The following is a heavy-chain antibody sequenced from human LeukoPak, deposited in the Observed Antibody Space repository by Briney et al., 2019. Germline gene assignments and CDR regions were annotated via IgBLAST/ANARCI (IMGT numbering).Heavy chain of an antibody. CDR1: GYTFTSYG. J-gene: IGHJ6*02. CDR2: ISAYNGNT. D-gene: IGHD2-2*01. V-gene: IGHV1-18*01. Sequence: GASVKVSCKASGYTFTSYGISWVRQAPGQGLEWMGWISAYNGNTNYAQKLQGRVTMTTDTSTSTAYVELRSLRSDDTAVYYCARDGVVVPAAKYYYYGMDVWGQGTTVTVSS. CDR3: ARDGVVVPAAKYYYYGMDV.